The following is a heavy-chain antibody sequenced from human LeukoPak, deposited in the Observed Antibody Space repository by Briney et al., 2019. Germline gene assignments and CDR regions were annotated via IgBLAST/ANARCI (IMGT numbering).Heavy chain of an antibody. Sequence: ASVKVSCKASGYTFTRYGINWVRQAPGQGLEWVGWIGVYNDATNYAQKPQGRVSLTTDPSTNTAYMELRSLTSGDTAIYYCARRTLDSSGYVFGHPTEPFYFDFWGQGTLVTVSS. V-gene: IGHV1-18*01. D-gene: IGHD3-22*01. CDR3: ARRTLDSSGYVFGHPTEPFYFDF. CDR1: GYTFTRYG. J-gene: IGHJ4*02. CDR2: IGVYNDAT.